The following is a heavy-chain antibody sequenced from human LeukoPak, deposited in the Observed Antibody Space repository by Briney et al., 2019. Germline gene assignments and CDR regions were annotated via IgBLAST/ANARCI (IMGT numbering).Heavy chain of an antibody. CDR2: IYSGGST. J-gene: IGHJ3*02. CDR3: ATEAGYSSSYDAFDI. Sequence: GGSLRLSCAASGFTVSSNYMSWVRQAPGKGLEWVSVIYSGGSTYYADSVKGRFTISRDNSKNTLYLQMNSLRAEDTAVYYCATEAGYSSSYDAFDIWGQGTMVTVSS. CDR1: GFTVSSNY. D-gene: IGHD6-19*01. V-gene: IGHV3-53*01.